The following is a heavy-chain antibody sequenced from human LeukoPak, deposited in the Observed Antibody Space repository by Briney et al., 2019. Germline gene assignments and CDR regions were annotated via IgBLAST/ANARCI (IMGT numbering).Heavy chain of an antibody. V-gene: IGHV3-15*01. CDR1: GFTFSYAW. J-gene: IGHJ6*02. Sequence: GGSLRLSCAASGFTFSYAWMSWVRQAPGKGLEWVGRIKSKADGGTTDYAAPVKGRFTISRDDSKNTLYLQMNSLRAEDTAVYYCARGTPSSSGWLYYGMDVWGQGTTVTVSS. CDR2: IKSKADGGTT. CDR3: ARGTPSSSGWLYYGMDV. D-gene: IGHD6-19*01.